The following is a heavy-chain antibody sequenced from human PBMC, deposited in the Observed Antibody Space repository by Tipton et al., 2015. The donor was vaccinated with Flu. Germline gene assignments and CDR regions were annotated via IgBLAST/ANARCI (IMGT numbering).Heavy chain of an antibody. J-gene: IGHJ1*01. CDR3: ARDAGQGYYDSSGYYPEYFQH. D-gene: IGHD3-22*01. Sequence: QLVQSGAEVKKPGASVEVSCTASGYTFTSYYMHWVRQAPGQGLEWMGIINPSGGSTSYAQKFQGRVTMTRDTSTSTVYMELSSLRSEDTAVYYCARDAGQGYYDSSGYYPEYFQHWGQGTLVTVSS. CDR2: INPSGGST. CDR1: GYTFTSYY. V-gene: IGHV1-46*01.